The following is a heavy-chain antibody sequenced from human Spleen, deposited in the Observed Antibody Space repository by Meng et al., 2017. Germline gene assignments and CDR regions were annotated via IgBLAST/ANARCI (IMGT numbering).Heavy chain of an antibody. CDR3: ARSFGTSGTYSHHAFDI. J-gene: IGHJ3*02. CDR2: IHTSGRT. CDR1: GGSISSYY. D-gene: IGHD3-10*01. V-gene: IGHV4-4*07. Sequence: SETLSLTCPVSGGSISSYYRSWIRRPAGKGLEWIGHIHTSGRTNYNPSLESRVTFSVDTSKNQFSLKLSSVTAADTAVYYCARSFGTSGTYSHHAFDIWGQGIMVTVSS.